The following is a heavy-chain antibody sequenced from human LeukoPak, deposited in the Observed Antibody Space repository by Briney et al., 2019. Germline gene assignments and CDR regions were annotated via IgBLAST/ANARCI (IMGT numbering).Heavy chain of an antibody. CDR2: IYPGDSDT. D-gene: IGHD4-17*01. J-gene: IGHJ5*02. CDR1: GHSFTNYW. V-gene: IGHV5-51*01. Sequence: GESLKISCKGSGHSFTNYWIGWVRQMPGKGLEWMGIIYPGDSDTRYSPSFQGQVTISVDKSISTAYLQWSSLKASDTAMYYCARPTRPGDYGDYGWFDPWGQGTLVTVSS. CDR3: ARPTRPGDYGDYGWFDP.